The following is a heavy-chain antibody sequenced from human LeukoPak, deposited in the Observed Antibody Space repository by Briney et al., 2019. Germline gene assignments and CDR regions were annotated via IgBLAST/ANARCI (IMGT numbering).Heavy chain of an antibody. CDR1: GLTFNKAW. V-gene: IGHV3-15*07. CDR3: VTGGGYNGLDY. Sequence: GGSLRLSCAASGLTFNKAWMNWVRQAPGKGLEWVGRVLSRAGGGTIDYAAPVKGRFTISRGDSKNALFLQMNSLRTEDTAVYYCVTGGGYNGLDYWGQGALVTVSS. D-gene: IGHD5-12*01. J-gene: IGHJ4*02. CDR2: VLSRAGGGTI.